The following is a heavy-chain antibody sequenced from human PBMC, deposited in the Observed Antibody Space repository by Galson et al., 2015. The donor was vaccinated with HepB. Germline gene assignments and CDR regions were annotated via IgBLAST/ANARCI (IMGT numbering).Heavy chain of an antibody. CDR2: TYYRSKWYN. D-gene: IGHD6-19*01. V-gene: IGHV6-1*01. J-gene: IGHJ5*02. CDR1: GDSVSSNSAA. Sequence: CAISGDSVSSNSAAWNWIRQSPSRGLEWLGRTYYRSKWYNDYAVSVKSRITINPDTSKNQFSLQLNSVTPEDTAVYYCARGGGGISSGWYMDWFDPWGQGTLVTVSS. CDR3: ARGGGGISSGWYMDWFDP.